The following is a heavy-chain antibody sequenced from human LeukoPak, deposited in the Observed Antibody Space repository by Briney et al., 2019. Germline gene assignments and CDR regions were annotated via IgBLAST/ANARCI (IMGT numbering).Heavy chain of an antibody. Sequence: SETLSLTCAVYGGSFSGYYWSWIRQPPRKGLEWIGEINHSGSTNYNPSLKSRVTISVDTSKNQFSLKLSSVTAADTAVYYCARVRGSRGAFDIWGQGTMVTVSS. CDR1: GGSFSGYY. V-gene: IGHV4-34*01. CDR2: INHSGST. CDR3: ARVRGSRGAFDI. J-gene: IGHJ3*02. D-gene: IGHD6-19*01.